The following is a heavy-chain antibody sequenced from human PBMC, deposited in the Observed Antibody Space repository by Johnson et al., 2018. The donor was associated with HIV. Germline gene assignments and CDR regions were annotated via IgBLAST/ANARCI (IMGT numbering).Heavy chain of an antibody. Sequence: VQLVESGGGVVQPGRSLRLSCAASGFTFSSYAMHWVRQAPGKGLERVGRIKSKTDGGTTDYAAPVKGIFTISRDDSKNTLYLQINSLKTEDTAVYYCTTDLVPAAKEPVVVGGAFDIWGQGTMVTVSS. CDR2: IKSKTDGGTT. J-gene: IGHJ3*02. CDR3: TTDLVPAAKEPVVVGGAFDI. V-gene: IGHV3-15*01. D-gene: IGHD2-2*01. CDR1: GFTFSSYA.